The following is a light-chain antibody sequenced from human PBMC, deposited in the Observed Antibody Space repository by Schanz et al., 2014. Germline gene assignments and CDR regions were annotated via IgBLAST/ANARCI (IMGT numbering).Light chain of an antibody. CDR3: QQYNNWPRT. CDR1: QSVHINY. Sequence: EIVLTQSPGTLSLSPGERATLSCRASQSVHINYLAWHQQKPGQAPRLLIYGASSRATGIPDRFSGVGSGTDFTLTISSLQSEDFALYYCQQYNNWPRTFGQGTKVEIK. V-gene: IGKV3-20*01. J-gene: IGKJ1*01. CDR2: GAS.